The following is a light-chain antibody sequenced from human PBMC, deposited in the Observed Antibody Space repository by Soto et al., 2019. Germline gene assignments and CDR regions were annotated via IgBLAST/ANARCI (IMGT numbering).Light chain of an antibody. CDR2: AAS. CDR1: QGISSY. CDR3: QQLNSYLT. V-gene: IGKV1-9*01. Sequence: DIQLTQSPSFLYASVGDKVTITCRASQGISSYLAWYQQKPGKAPKLLIYAASTLQSGVPSRFSGSGSGTEFTLTISSLQPEDFATYYCQQLNSYLTFGGGTKVEIK. J-gene: IGKJ4*01.